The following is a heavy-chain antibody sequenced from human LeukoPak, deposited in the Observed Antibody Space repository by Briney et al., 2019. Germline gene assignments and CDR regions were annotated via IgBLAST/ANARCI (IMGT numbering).Heavy chain of an antibody. CDR3: AKKGDRGAYCTGGTCYPYFYYYMDV. Sequence: GGSLRLSCAASGITFSSYGMSWVRQAPGKGLEWVSSISSTGGTTYYADSVKGRFTISRDNSKNTLYLQMNSLRAEDTAIYYGAKKGDRGAYCTGGTCYPYFYYYMDVWGKGTTVTI. CDR1: GITFSSYG. D-gene: IGHD2-15*01. CDR2: ISSTGGTT. V-gene: IGHV3-23*01. J-gene: IGHJ6*03.